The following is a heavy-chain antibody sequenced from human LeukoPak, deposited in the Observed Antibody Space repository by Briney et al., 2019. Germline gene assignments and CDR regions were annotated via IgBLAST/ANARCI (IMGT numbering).Heavy chain of an antibody. V-gene: IGHV3-30-3*01. CDR2: ISYDGSNK. J-gene: IGHJ4*02. D-gene: IGHD3-22*01. Sequence: GGSLRLSCAASGFTFSSYAMHWVRQAPGKGLEWVAVISYDGSNKYYADSVKGRFTTSRDNSKNTLDLQMNSLRAEDTAVYYCARSYDSSGYWPYFDYWGQGTLVTVSS. CDR3: ARSYDSSGYWPYFDY. CDR1: GFTFSSYA.